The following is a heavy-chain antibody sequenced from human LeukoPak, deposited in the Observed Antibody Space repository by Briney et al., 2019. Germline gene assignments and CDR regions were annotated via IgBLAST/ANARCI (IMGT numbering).Heavy chain of an antibody. D-gene: IGHD4-11*01. J-gene: IGHJ6*03. CDR1: GFTFSSYW. V-gene: IGHV3-53*01. Sequence: GGSLRLSCAASGFTFSSYWMSWVRQAPGKGLEWVSVIYIGGSTYYADSVKGRFTISRDNSKNTLYLQMNSLRAEDTAVYYCARVKDYSNSYYYYMDVWGKGTTVTVSS. CDR2: IYIGGST. CDR3: ARVKDYSNSYYYYMDV.